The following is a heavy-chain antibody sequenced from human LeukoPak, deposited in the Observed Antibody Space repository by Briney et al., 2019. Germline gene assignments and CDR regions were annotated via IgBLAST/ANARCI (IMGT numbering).Heavy chain of an antibody. J-gene: IGHJ4*02. Sequence: SETLSLTCTVSGGSISSYYWSWIRQPPGKGLEWIGSIYYSGSTYYNPPLKSRVTISVDTSKNQLSLKLSSVTAADTAVYYCARERTTYFDYWGQGTLVTVSS. CDR3: ARERTTYFDY. CDR2: IYYSGST. D-gene: IGHD1-14*01. CDR1: GGSISSYY. V-gene: IGHV4-59*12.